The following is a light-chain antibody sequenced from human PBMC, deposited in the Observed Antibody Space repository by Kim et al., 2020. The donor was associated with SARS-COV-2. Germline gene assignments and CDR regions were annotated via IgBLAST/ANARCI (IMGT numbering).Light chain of an antibody. V-gene: IGKV1-39*01. CDR1: KNINDC. J-gene: IGKJ2*01. CDR2: SAS. CDR3: QHSYTYGYT. Sequence: TLTCRARKNINDCLNWYPEKSGEAPKLLIYSASTLRSGVPSRFSGSGFGTEFTLTISDLQPEDFATYFCQHSYTYGYTFGQGTKLEIK.